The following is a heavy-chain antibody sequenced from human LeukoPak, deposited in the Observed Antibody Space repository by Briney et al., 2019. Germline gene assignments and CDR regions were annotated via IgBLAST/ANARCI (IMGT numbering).Heavy chain of an antibody. V-gene: IGHV4-34*01. D-gene: IGHD3-10*01. CDR2: INHSGST. CDR1: GFTFSGYW. J-gene: IGHJ4*02. CDR3: ARVPYYYGSGSYYKLLDY. Sequence: GSLRLSCAVSGFTFSGYWMSWVRQPPGKGPEWIGEINHSGSTNYNPSLKSRVTISVDTSKNQFSLKLSSVTAADTAVYYCARVPYYYGSGSYYKLLDYWGQGTLVTVSS.